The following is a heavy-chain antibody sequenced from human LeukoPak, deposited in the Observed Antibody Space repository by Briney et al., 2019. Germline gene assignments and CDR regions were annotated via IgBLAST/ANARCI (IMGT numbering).Heavy chain of an antibody. CDR3: ARINAPVATFDC. D-gene: IGHD2-21*01. J-gene: IGHJ4*02. CDR2: ITHSGNT. CDR1: GFSISSTYY. V-gene: IGHV4-38-2*01. Sequence: PSETLSLTCAVSGFSISSTYYGAWIRQTPGKGLEWIATITHSGNTYYISSLEGRLTISLDTSKRHFSLRLTSVTAADTAVYYCARINAPVATFDCWGLGTLVAVSS.